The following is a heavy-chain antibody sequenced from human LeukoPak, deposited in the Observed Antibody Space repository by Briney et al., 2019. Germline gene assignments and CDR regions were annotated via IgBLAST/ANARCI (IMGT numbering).Heavy chain of an antibody. CDR1: GFTFGDYA. CDR3: TLPADY. Sequence: AGGSLRLSCTASGFTFGDYAMSWVRQAPGKGLEWVGFIRGKAYGGTTEYAASVKGRFTISRDDSKSIAYLQMNSLKTEDTAVYYCTLPADYWGQGTLVTVSS. CDR2: IRGKAYGGTT. J-gene: IGHJ4*02. V-gene: IGHV3-49*04.